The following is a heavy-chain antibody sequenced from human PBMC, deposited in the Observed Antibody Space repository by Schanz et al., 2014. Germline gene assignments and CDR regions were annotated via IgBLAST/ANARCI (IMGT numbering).Heavy chain of an antibody. V-gene: IGHV1-18*04. CDR1: GYTFVSYS. Sequence: QVHLVQSGAEVHKPGASLKISCKASGYTFVSYSMHWVRQAPGQGLEWMGWISAYNGHTDYAQKLQGRVTLTTDTSTGTAYMELRSLRSDDTALYYCTRGGYSYALSAFDIWGQGTMVTVSS. J-gene: IGHJ3*02. CDR3: TRGGYSYALSAFDI. CDR2: ISAYNGHT. D-gene: IGHD5-18*01.